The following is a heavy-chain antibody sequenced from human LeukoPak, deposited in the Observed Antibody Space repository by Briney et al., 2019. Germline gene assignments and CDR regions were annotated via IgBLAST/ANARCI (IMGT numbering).Heavy chain of an antibody. D-gene: IGHD2-15*01. CDR1: GYTFTSYD. V-gene: IGHV1-8*01. Sequence: ASVKVSCKASGYTFTSYDINWVRQATGQGLEWMGWMNPNSGNTGYAQKFQGRVTMTRNTSISTAYMKLSSLRSEDTAVYYCARGRRYCSGGSCYPYYFDYWGQGTLVTVSS. J-gene: IGHJ4*02. CDR3: ARGRRYCSGGSCYPYYFDY. CDR2: MNPNSGNT.